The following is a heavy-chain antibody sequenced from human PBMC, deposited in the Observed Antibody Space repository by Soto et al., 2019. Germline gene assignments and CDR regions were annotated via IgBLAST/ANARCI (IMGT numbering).Heavy chain of an antibody. CDR1: GYIFTSFG. CDR2: VSTYNGNT. CDR3: TRGAGQGSGSYD. J-gene: IGHJ4*02. D-gene: IGHD3-10*01. V-gene: IGHV1-18*01. Sequence: QVQLVQSGAEVKKPGASVKVSCKASGYIFTSFGITGVRQAPEQGLEWMGWVSTYNGNTKYAQKLQGRVTMSTDTSTSTAYMELRSLRSDDTAVYYCTRGAGQGSGSYDWGQGTLVTVSS.